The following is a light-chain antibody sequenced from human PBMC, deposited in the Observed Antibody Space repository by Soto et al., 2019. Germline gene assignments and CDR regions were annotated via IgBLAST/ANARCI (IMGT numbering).Light chain of an antibody. CDR1: QSVSSGY. J-gene: IGKJ1*01. V-gene: IGKV3-15*01. CDR2: FAS. Sequence: TQSPGTLSLSPGERATLSCRASQSVSSGYLAWYQQKPGQAPRLLIYFASTRATGIPARFSGSGSGTEFTLTISSLQSEDFAVYYCQQYDNWPPWTFGQGTKVDI. CDR3: QQYDNWPPWT.